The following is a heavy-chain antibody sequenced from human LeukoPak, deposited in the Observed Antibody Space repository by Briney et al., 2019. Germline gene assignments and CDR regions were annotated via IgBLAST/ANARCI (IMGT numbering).Heavy chain of an antibody. CDR1: GGSFSGYY. D-gene: IGHD3-22*01. CDR2: INHSGST. CDR3: ARGRGAYYYDSSALRNWFDP. V-gene: IGHV4-34*01. Sequence: SETLSLTCAVYGGSFSGYYWSWIRQPPGKGLEWIGEINHSGSTNYNPSLKSRVTISVDTSKNQFSLKLSSVIAADTAVYYCARGRGAYYYDSSALRNWFDPWGQGTLVTVSS. J-gene: IGHJ5*02.